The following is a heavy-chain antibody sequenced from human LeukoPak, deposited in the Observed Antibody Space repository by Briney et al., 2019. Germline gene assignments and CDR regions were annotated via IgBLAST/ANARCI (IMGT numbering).Heavy chain of an antibody. J-gene: IGHJ6*03. CDR1: GFTFTGNS. D-gene: IGHD2-15*01. CDR2: IHRDGGMT. Sequence: GGSLRLSCAASGFTFTGNSMHWVRQGPGKGLVWVARIHRDGGMTRYADSVEGRFTISRDNAKNMLYQQMNSLRAEDTAIYYCVRETGTIGYYMDVWGKGTTVTVSS. V-gene: IGHV3-74*01. CDR3: VRETGTIGYYMDV.